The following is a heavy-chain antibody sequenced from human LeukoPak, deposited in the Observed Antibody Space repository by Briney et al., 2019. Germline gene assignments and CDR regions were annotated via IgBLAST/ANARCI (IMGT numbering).Heavy chain of an antibody. CDR2: IIPIFGTA. CDR3: ARADQAYYYDSSGKYYFDY. CDR1: GGTFSSYA. J-gene: IGHJ4*02. D-gene: IGHD3-22*01. V-gene: IGHV1-69*13. Sequence: SVKVSCKASGGTFSSYAISWVRQAPGQGLEWMGGIIPIFGTANYAQKFQGRVTVTADESTSTAYMELSSLRSEDTAVYYCARADQAYYYDSSGKYYFDYWGQGTLVTVSS.